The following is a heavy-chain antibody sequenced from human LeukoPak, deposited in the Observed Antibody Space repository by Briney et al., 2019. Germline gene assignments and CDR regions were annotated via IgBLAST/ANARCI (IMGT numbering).Heavy chain of an antibody. D-gene: IGHD3-10*01. CDR1: GGTFSSYA. V-gene: IGHV1-69*01. J-gene: IGHJ5*02. Sequence: GSSVKVSCKASGGTFSSYAISWVRQAPGQGLEWMGGIIPIFGTANYAQKFQGGVTITADESTSTAYMELSSLRSEDTAVYYCASPSAPPPWFDPWGQGTLVTVSS. CDR3: ASPSAPPPWFDP. CDR2: IIPIFGTA.